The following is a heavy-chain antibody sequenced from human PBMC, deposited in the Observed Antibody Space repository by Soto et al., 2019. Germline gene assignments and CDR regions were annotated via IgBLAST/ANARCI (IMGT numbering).Heavy chain of an antibody. CDR3: ARTYYYDSSGYFY. D-gene: IGHD3-22*01. V-gene: IGHV4-59*08. J-gene: IGHJ4*02. Sequence: SETLSLTCTLSGGSISTYYWSLIRQPPGKGLEWIGYIYYSGSTNYNPSLKSRVTISVDTSKNQFSLKLSSVTAADTAVYYCARTYYYDSSGYFYWGQGTLVTVSS. CDR1: GGSISTYY. CDR2: IYYSGST.